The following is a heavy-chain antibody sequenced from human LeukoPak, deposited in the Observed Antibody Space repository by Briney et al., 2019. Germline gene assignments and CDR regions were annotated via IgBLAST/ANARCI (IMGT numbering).Heavy chain of an antibody. CDR1: GFTFSSYC. D-gene: IGHD6-13*01. CDR2: IWYDGSNK. Sequence: GGSLRLSCAASGFTFSSYCMHWVRQAPGKGLEWVAVIWYDGSNKYYADSVKGRFTISRDNSKNTLYLQMNSLRAEDTAVYYCARASRYSSSWPFDYWGQGTLVTVSS. CDR3: ARASRYSSSWPFDY. V-gene: IGHV3-33*01. J-gene: IGHJ4*02.